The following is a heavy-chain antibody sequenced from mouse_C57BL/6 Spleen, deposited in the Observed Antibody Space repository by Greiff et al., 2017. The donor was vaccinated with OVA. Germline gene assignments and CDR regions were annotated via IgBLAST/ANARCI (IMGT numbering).Heavy chain of an antibody. D-gene: IGHD5-5*01. V-gene: IGHV1-43*01. CDR1: GYSFTGYY. J-gene: IGHJ4*01. Sequence: VQLQPSGPELVKPGASVKISCKASGYSFTGYYMHWVKQSSEKSLEWIGEINPSTGGTSYNQKFKGKATLTVDKSSSTAYMQLKSLTSEDSAVYYWARKDYLLYAMDYGGQGTSVTVAS. CDR3: ARKDYLLYAMDY. CDR2: INPSTGGT.